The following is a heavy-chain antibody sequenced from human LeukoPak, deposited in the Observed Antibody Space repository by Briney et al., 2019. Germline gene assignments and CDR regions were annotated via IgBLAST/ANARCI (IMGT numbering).Heavy chain of an antibody. CDR3: AHSTYRDYVFDY. D-gene: IGHD4-17*01. CDR2: IYWDDDK. V-gene: IGHV2-5*02. Sequence: LXLTCTFSGFSLGTSGXGVGWXRXXXXXXXXGLALIYWDDDKRYNPSLKSRPNITEATSKNQVVLTMPNMDPVDTATYYCAHSTYRDYVFDYWGQGTLVTVSS. J-gene: IGHJ4*02. CDR1: GFSLGTSGXG.